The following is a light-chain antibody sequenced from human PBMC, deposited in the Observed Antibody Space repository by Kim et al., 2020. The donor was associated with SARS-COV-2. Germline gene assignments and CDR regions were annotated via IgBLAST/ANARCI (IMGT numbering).Light chain of an antibody. Sequence: SPGQTASINCSGDKLGDKYACWYQQKPGQSPVLVIYQDSKWPSGIPERFSGSNSGNTATLTISGTQAMDEADYYCQAWDSSTAAVFGGGTQLTVL. CDR2: QDS. CDR3: QAWDSSTAAV. CDR1: KLGDKY. V-gene: IGLV3-1*01. J-gene: IGLJ2*01.